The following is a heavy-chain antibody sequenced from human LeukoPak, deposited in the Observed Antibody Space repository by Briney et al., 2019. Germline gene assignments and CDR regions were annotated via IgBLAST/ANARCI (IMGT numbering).Heavy chain of an antibody. CDR1: GGSFSSSY. D-gene: IGHD1-26*01. V-gene: IGHV4-4*07. J-gene: IGHJ5*02. Sequence: SETLSLTCTVSGGSFSSSYWSWIRQPAGKGLEWIGRIYTSGSTNFNPSLKSRVTISIDKSKTQISLKLNSVTAADTAVYYCARGYSGHYLRFDPWGQGTLVTVSS. CDR3: ARGYSGHYLRFDP. CDR2: IYTSGST.